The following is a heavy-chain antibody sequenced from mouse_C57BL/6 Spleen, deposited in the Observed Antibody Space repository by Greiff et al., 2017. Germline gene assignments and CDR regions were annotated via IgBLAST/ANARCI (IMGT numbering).Heavy chain of an antibody. Sequence: VQLQESGPGLVQPSQSLSITCTVSGFSLTSYGVHWVRQSPGKGLEWLGVIWRGGSTDYNAAFMSRLGITKDNSNSQVFFKMNSLQADDTAIYYCAKSRDSSGYRNYVDYWGQGTTLTVSS. J-gene: IGHJ2*01. CDR2: IWRGGST. D-gene: IGHD3-2*02. V-gene: IGHV2-5*01. CDR1: GFSLTSYG. CDR3: AKSRDSSGYRNYVDY.